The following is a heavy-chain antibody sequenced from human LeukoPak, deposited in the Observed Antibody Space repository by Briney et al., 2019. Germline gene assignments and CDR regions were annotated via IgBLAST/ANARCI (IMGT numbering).Heavy chain of an antibody. CDR2: FYYSGNT. CDR1: GGSISGSY. D-gene: IGHD1-26*01. V-gene: IGHV4-59*01. CDR3: ARDPYRDNFFDP. J-gene: IGHJ5*02. Sequence: SETLSLTCTVSGGSISGSYWSWIRQPPGKGLEWIGSFYYSGNTNYNPSLKSRVTVSVDTSKNQFSLNLSSVTAADTAVYYCARDPYRDNFFDPWGQGTLVTVSS.